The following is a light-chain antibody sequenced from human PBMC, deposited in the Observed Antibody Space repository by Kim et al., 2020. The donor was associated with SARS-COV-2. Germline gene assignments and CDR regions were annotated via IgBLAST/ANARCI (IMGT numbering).Light chain of an antibody. CDR2: DVS. J-gene: IGKJ4*01. Sequence: ELVLTQSPATLSLSPGESATLSCRASQGISIYLAWYQQKPGQAPRLLIYDVSNRATGIPARFSGSGSGTDFTLTISSLEPEDFAVYYCQQRSNWPLTFGGGAKVDIK. CDR3: QQRSNWPLT. V-gene: IGKV3-11*01. CDR1: QGISIY.